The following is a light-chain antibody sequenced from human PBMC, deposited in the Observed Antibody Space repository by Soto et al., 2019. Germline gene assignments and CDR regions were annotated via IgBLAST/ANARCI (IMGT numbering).Light chain of an antibody. CDR2: GVS. CDR1: QSVKNSY. CDR3: EQYDGSPRT. V-gene: IGKV3-20*01. Sequence: EIVLTQSPGTLSLSPGERATLSCRASQSVKNSYLAWYQQKPGQSPRLVIYGVSNRATGIPNRFSGGGFGTDFTITISRLEPEEFAVYYCEQYDGSPRTFGQGTTVEIK. J-gene: IGKJ1*01.